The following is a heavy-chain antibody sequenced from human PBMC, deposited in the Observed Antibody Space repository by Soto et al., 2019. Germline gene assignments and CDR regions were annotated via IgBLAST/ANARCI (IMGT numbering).Heavy chain of an antibody. CDR1: GYTFTGYY. Sequence: ASVKVSCKASGYTFTGYYMHWVRQAPGQGLEWMGWINPNSGGTNYAQKFQGWVTMTRDTSISTAYMELSRLRSDDTAVYYCARADSSGWYDDAFDIWGQGTMVTVSS. D-gene: IGHD6-19*01. CDR2: INPNSGGT. CDR3: ARADSSGWYDDAFDI. J-gene: IGHJ3*02. V-gene: IGHV1-2*04.